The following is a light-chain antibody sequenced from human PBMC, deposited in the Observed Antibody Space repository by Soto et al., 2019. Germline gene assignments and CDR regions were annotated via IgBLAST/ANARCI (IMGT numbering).Light chain of an antibody. CDR1: RNVGDW. J-gene: IGKJ1*01. Sequence: GDRVTITFRASRNVGDWLAWFQQKPGKAPKLLIYKASTLESGVPSRFRGTASGTEFTLTISSLQPDDYASYYCQQYNSYWTFGQGTKVDIK. CDR2: KAS. V-gene: IGKV1-5*03. CDR3: QQYNSYWT.